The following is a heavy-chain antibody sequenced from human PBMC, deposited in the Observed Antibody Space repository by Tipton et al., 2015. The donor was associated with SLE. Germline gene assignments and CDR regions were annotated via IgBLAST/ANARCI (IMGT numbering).Heavy chain of an antibody. CDR3: ARGVAGFKSFDY. V-gene: IGHV4-39*07. Sequence: TLSLTCTVSGGSISSSSYYWGWIRQPPGKGLEWIGSIYYSGSTYYNPSLKSRVTISVDTSKNQFSLKLSSVTAADTAVYYCARGVAGFKSFDYWGQGTLVTVSS. D-gene: IGHD6-19*01. CDR1: GGSISSSSYY. CDR2: IYYSGST. J-gene: IGHJ4*02.